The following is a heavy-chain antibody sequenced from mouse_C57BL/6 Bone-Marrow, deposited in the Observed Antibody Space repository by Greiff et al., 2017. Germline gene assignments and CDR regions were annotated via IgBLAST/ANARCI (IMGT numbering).Heavy chain of an antibody. CDR3: TTDGYYDY. CDR1: GFNIKDDY. D-gene: IGHD2-3*01. CDR2: IDPENGDT. Sequence: VQLQQSGAELVRPGASVKLSCTASGFNIKDDYMHWVKQRPEQGLEWIGWIDPENGDTEYASKFQGKATITADTSANTAYLQLSSLTSEDTAVYYCTTDGYYDYWGQGTTRTVSS. J-gene: IGHJ2*01. V-gene: IGHV14-4*01.